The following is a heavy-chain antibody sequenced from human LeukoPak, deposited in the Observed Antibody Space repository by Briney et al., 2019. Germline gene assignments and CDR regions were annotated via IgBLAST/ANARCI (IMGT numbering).Heavy chain of an antibody. D-gene: IGHD2-15*01. CDR3: ARHRSGGSQDDAFDI. Sequence: PGGSLRLSCAASGFTFSSYSMNWVRQAPGKGLEWVSSISSSSSYIYYADSVKGRFTISRQNAKNSLFLQMNSLRAGDTAVYYCARHRSGGSQDDAFDIWGQGTMVTVSS. J-gene: IGHJ3*02. CDR2: ISSSSSYI. V-gene: IGHV3-21*01. CDR1: GFTFSSYS.